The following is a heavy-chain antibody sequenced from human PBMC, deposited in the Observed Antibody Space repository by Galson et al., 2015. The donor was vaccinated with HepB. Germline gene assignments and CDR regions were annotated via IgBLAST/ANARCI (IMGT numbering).Heavy chain of an antibody. CDR2: IWYDGSNK. Sequence: SLRLSCAASGFTFSSYGMHWVRQAPGKGLEWVAVIWYDGSNKYYADSVKGRFTISRDNSKSTLYLQMNSLRAEDTAVYYCARVRLGWFTGKDAFDIWGQGTMVTVSS. J-gene: IGHJ3*02. CDR3: ARVRLGWFTGKDAFDI. D-gene: IGHD2-15*01. CDR1: GFTFSSYG. V-gene: IGHV3-33*01.